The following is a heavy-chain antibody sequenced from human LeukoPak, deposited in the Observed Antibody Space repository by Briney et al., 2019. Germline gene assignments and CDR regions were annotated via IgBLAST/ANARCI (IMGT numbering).Heavy chain of an antibody. Sequence: ASVKVSCKASGGTFSSYAISWVRQAPGQGLEWMGGIIPIFGTANYAQKFQGRVTITADESTSTAYMELSSLRSEDTAVYYCASGDYYDSSGYDYFDYWGQGTLVTVSS. V-gene: IGHV1-69*01. CDR2: IIPIFGTA. CDR3: ASGDYYDSSGYDYFDY. D-gene: IGHD3-22*01. CDR1: GGTFSSYA. J-gene: IGHJ4*02.